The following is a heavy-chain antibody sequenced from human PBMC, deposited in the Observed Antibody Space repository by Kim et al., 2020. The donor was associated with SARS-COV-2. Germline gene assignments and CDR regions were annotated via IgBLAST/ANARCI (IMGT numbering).Heavy chain of an antibody. V-gene: IGHV4-34*01. CDR3: ARGLRKYQLLPLGY. Sequence: PSLKSRVTISVDTSKNQFSLKLSSVTAADTAVYYCARGLRKYQLLPLGYWGQGTLVTVSS. J-gene: IGHJ4*02. D-gene: IGHD2-2*01.